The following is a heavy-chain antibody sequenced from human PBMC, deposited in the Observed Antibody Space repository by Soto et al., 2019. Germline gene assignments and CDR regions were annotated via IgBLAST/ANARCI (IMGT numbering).Heavy chain of an antibody. Sequence: PGGSLRLSCAASGFTFNSYGMHWVRQAPGKGLEWVAVISYDGSNKYYADSVKGRFTISRDNSKNTLYLQMNSLRAEDTAVYYCAACRTWRSGYYALDVWGQGTTVTVSS. CDR2: ISYDGSNK. CDR1: GFTFNSYG. CDR3: AACRTWRSGYYALDV. D-gene: IGHD3-3*01. V-gene: IGHV3-30*03. J-gene: IGHJ6*02.